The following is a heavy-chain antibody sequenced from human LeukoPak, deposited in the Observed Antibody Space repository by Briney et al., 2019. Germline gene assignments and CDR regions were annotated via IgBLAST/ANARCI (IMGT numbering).Heavy chain of an antibody. V-gene: IGHV4-59*01. CDR1: GGSMSDYY. Sequence: SETLSLTCTVSGGSMSDYYWSWIRQPPGKGLEWIGYIYYTGSTNYNPSIKDRVTISIDTSKNQFSLKLSSVTAADTALYYCARDYTMTHASDIWGQGTLVTVSS. CDR2: IYYTGST. D-gene: IGHD3-22*01. J-gene: IGHJ3*02. CDR3: ARDYTMTHASDI.